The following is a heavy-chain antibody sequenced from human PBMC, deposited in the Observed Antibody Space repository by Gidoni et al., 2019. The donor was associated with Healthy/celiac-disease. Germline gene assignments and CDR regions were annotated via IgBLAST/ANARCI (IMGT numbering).Heavy chain of an antibody. V-gene: IGHV5-51*01. Sequence: EVQLVQSGAEVTKPGESLKLSCKGSGYSFTSYWIGWVRQMPGKGLEWMGIIYPGDSDTRYSPSFQGQVTISADKSISTAYLQWSSLKASDTAMYYCARHLRPPRGGAYWYFDLWGRGTLVTVSS. CDR3: ARHLRPPRGGAYWYFDL. CDR2: IYPGDSDT. CDR1: GYSFTSYW. D-gene: IGHD2-15*01. J-gene: IGHJ2*01.